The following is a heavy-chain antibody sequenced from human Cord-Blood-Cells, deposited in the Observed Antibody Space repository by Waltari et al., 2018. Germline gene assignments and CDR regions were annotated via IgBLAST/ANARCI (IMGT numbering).Heavy chain of an antibody. D-gene: IGHD1-7*01. CDR2: ISYDGSNK. J-gene: IGHJ4*02. CDR1: GFTFSSYG. V-gene: IGHV3-30*18. Sequence: QVQLVESGGGVVQPGRSLRLSCAASGFTFSSYGMHWVRQAPGKGLEWVAVISYDGSNKYYADSVKGRLTISRDNSKNTLYLQMNSLRAEDTAVYYCAKDWDWNYDYWGQGTLVTVSS. CDR3: AKDWDWNYDY.